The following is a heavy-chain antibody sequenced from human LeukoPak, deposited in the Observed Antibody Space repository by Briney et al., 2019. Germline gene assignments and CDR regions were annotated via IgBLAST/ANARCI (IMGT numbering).Heavy chain of an antibody. V-gene: IGHV4-39*02. CDR1: GGSINSSSYY. Sequence: PSETLSLTCTVSGGSINSSSYYWDWIRQPPGKGLEWIGNIYYSGSTYYNPSLKSRVTISADTSKNQFSLNLSSVAAADTAVYYCARDFYYYGVDVWGQGTTVTVSS. J-gene: IGHJ6*02. CDR2: IYYSGST. CDR3: ARDFYYYGVDV.